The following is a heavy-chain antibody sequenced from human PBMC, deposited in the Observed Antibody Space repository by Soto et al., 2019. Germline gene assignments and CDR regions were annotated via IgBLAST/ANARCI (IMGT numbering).Heavy chain of an antibody. CDR3: ARGPLSPRPIVGITYGLDI. Sequence: QEQLVQSGAEVRKPGASVKVSRRATGHSLSGHSLYWVRQAPGQGLELMGWIYPNTGAADYEQEFQGRVTMTGDTSNTTAYIDLTRLTSDDTAVYFWARGPLSPRPIVGITYGLDIWGQGTTVPVSP. J-gene: IGHJ6*01. D-gene: IGHD1-20*01. CDR1: GHSLSGHS. V-gene: IGHV1-2*02. CDR2: IYPNTGAA.